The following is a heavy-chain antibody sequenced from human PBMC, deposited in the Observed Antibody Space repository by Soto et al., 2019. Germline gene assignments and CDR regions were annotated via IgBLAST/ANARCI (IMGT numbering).Heavy chain of an antibody. J-gene: IGHJ4*02. D-gene: IGHD3-9*01. V-gene: IGHV3-23*01. Sequence: HPAGSLTLSCVASGIELSNYAMSWVRQAPGKGLEWVSISSASGRSRYRADSVKGRFTISRDNSKNTLYLHMTNLSAEDTAVYYCAKDGKLLDVYLDVWGQGTPVTVSS. CDR1: GIELSNYA. CDR3: AKDGKLLDVYLDV. CDR2: SSASGRSR.